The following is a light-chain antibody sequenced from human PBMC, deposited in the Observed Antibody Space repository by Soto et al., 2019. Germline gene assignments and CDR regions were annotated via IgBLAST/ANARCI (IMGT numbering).Light chain of an antibody. CDR3: QSHDSGLSGVV. J-gene: IGLJ2*01. V-gene: IGLV1-40*01. CDR1: TSNIGAGYD. CDR2: GNS. Sequence: QPVLTQPPSVSGAPGQRVTISCTGSTSNIGAGYDVHWYQQLPGTAPKLLIYGNSNRPSGVPDRFSGSKSGTSASLAITGLQTEDEADYYCQSHDSGLSGVVFGGGTKLTVL.